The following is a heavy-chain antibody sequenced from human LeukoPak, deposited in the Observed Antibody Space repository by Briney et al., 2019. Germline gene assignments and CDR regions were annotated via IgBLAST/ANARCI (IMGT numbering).Heavy chain of an antibody. CDR3: ARGSGSYFWFDP. V-gene: IGHV3-20*04. J-gene: IGHJ5*02. D-gene: IGHD1-26*01. Sequence: PGGSLRLSCAASGFTFDDYGMSWVRQAPGKGLEWVSGINWNGGSTGYADSVKGRFTISRDNAKNSLYLQMNSLRAEDTAVYYCARGSGSYFWFDPWGQGTLVTVSS. CDR1: GFTFDDYG. CDR2: INWNGGST.